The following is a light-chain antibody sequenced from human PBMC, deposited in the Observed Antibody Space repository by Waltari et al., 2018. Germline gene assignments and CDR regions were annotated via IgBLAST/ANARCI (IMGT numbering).Light chain of an antibody. CDR3: MQALEFPFT. CDR2: EVS. V-gene: IGKV2-40*01. Sequence: DIVMTQTPLSLPVTLGEPASISCRSSQSLLDSEDGNTYLEWNLQKPGKSPQLLIYEVSNRASGVPDRFSGSGSDTDFTLKISRVEAEDVGVYYCMQALEFPFTFGPGTKLDIK. J-gene: IGKJ3*01. CDR1: QSLLDSEDGNTY.